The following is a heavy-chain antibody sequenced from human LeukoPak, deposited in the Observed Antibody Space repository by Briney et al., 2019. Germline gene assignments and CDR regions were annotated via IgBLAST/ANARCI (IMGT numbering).Heavy chain of an antibody. J-gene: IGHJ4*02. Sequence: GGSLRLSCEASGFTFSSYGMHWVRQAPGKGLEWVAVISYDGSNKYYADSVKGRFTISRDNSKNTLYLQMNSLRAEDTAVYYCATPQRPHYYDSSGLDYWGQGTLVTVSS. V-gene: IGHV3-30*03. CDR3: ATPQRPHYYDSSGLDY. D-gene: IGHD3-22*01. CDR2: ISYDGSNK. CDR1: GFTFSSYG.